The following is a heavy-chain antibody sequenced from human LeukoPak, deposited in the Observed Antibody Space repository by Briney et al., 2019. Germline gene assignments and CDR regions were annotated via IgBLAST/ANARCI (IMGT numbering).Heavy chain of an antibody. CDR3: ARESYCSSTSCSQGNFYYYYYYMDV. Sequence: GASVKVSCKASGYTFSTYDINWVRQAPGQGLEWMGWMNPNSGNTGYAQKFQGRVTITMNTSISTAYMDLSSLISEDTAVYYCARESYCSSTSCSQGNFYYYYYYMDVWGKGTTVTISS. CDR1: GYTFSTYD. CDR2: MNPNSGNT. V-gene: IGHV1-8*03. D-gene: IGHD2-2*01. J-gene: IGHJ6*03.